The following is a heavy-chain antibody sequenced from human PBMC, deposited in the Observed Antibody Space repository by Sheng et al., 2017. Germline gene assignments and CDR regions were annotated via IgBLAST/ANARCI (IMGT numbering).Heavy chain of an antibody. CDR1: GFTFSTYA. V-gene: IGHV3-23*01. J-gene: IGHJ4*02. Sequence: EVQLLESGGGLVQPGGSLTLSCAASGFTFSTYAMSWVRQAPGKGLEWVSIISGSDSSTYYPDSVKGRFTISRDNSKNTIYLQINSLRADDTAVYYCAKGAPFYVSGGGYRSFDHWGQGTLVTVSS. CDR3: AKGAPFYVSGGGYRSFDH. CDR2: ISGSDSST. D-gene: IGHD2-8*02.